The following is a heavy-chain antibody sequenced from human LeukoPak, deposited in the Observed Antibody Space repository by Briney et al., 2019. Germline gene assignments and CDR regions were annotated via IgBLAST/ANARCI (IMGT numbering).Heavy chain of an antibody. Sequence: PSETLSLTCTVSGGSISSSSYYWGWIRQPPGKGLEWIGSIYYSGSTYHNSSLKSRVTISIDTSKNQFSLKLSSVTAADTAVYYRARDHGLFHMFDPWGQGTLVTVSS. CDR3: ARDHGLFHMFDP. J-gene: IGHJ5*02. CDR1: GGSISSSSYY. V-gene: IGHV4-39*07. D-gene: IGHD2-21*01. CDR2: IYYSGST.